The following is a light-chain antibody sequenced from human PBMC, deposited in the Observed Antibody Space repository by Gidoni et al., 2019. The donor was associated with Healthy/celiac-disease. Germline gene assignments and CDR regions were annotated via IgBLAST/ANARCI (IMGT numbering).Light chain of an antibody. CDR2: AAS. CDR3: QQSYSTPRT. J-gene: IGKJ2*01. CDR1: QTISSY. V-gene: IGKV1-39*01. Sequence: DIQMTQSPSSLSASVGDRVTITCRASQTISSYLNWYQQKPGKAPKLLIYAASNLQSGVPPRFSGSGSGTDFTLTISSLQPEDFATYYCQQSYSTPRTFGQGTKLEIK.